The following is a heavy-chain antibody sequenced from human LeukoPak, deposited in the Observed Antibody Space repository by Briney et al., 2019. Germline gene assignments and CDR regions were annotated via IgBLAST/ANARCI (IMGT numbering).Heavy chain of an antibody. CDR1: GFPFNSFW. V-gene: IGHV3-74*01. CDR3: ARGGVNPVDH. J-gene: IGHJ4*02. D-gene: IGHD1-14*01. CDR2: MNEYSTTI. Sequence: GGSLRLSCAASGFPFNSFWMHWVRQAPGKGLVWVSDMNEYSTTIRYADSVKGRFTISRDNAKSILYMQMNNLRAEDTAMYFCARGGVNPVDHWGQGTLVTVSS.